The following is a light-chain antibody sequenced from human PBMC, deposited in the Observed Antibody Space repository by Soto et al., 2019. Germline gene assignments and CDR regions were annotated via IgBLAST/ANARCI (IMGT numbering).Light chain of an antibody. J-gene: IGKJ2*01. V-gene: IGKV3-20*01. CDR3: QQYGTSPRT. CDR1: QSVRNNY. CDR2: GAS. Sequence: EIVLTQSPGTLSLSPGDRATLSCRTSQSVRNNYLAWYQHNPGQAPRLLIYGASNRPGGIPDKYSGSGSGTYFTLTISRLAPEDFAVYCCQQYGTSPRTFGQGTKVEIK.